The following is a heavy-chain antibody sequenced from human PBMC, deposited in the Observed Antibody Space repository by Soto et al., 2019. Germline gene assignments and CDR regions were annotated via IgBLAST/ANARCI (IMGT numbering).Heavy chain of an antibody. CDR1: GDSISDTIYY. J-gene: IGHJ4*02. CDR2: IHYSGTT. V-gene: IGHV4-39*01. CDR3: PRHLKALPEARPF. D-gene: IGHD3-3*02. Sequence: PPGTLSLTCRVSGDSISDTIYYWGWVRQSTGKGLEWIGSIHYSGTTQFHPSLKTRVTISVDTSKNEFYLRLRSVTAADTAIYLCPRHLKALPEARPFWGQAIPGTVS.